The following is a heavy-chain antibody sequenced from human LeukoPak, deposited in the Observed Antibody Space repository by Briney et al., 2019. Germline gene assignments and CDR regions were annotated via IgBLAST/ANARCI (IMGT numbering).Heavy chain of an antibody. CDR2: IIPIFGIA. CDR1: GATFSSYA. CDR3: ARGGGIAAAGTDYFDY. D-gene: IGHD6-13*01. J-gene: IGHJ4*02. Sequence: SVKVSCKASGATFSSYAISWVRQAPGQGLEWMGRIIPIFGIANYAQKFQGRVTITADKSTSTAYMELSSLRSEDTAVYYCARGGGIAAAGTDYFDYWGQGTLVTVSS. V-gene: IGHV1-69*04.